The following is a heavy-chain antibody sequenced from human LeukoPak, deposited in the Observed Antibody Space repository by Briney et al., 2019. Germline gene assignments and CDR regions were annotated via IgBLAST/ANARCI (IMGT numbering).Heavy chain of an antibody. D-gene: IGHD2-2*03. CDR1: GFTFSSYA. Sequence: GGSLRLSCAASGFTFSSYAMHWVRQAPGKGLEWVAVISYDGSNKYYADSVKGRFTISRDNSKNTLYLQMNSLRAEDTAVYYCARDGGYCSSTSCYEGDWYYGMDVWGQGTTVTVSS. CDR2: ISYDGSNK. J-gene: IGHJ6*02. V-gene: IGHV3-30-3*01. CDR3: ARDGGYCSSTSCYEGDWYYGMDV.